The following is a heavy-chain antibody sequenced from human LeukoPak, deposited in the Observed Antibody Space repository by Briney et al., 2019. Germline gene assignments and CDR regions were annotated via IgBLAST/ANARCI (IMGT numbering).Heavy chain of an antibody. CDR2: IYYSGST. CDR3: ARSKNRSVAGRSDI. J-gene: IGHJ3*02. CDR1: GGSISSYY. V-gene: IGHV4-59*08. D-gene: IGHD6-19*01. Sequence: SETLSLTCTVSGGSISSYYWSWIRQPPGKGPEWIGYIYYSGSTNYDPSLKSRVTISVDTSKNQFSLKLSSVTAADTAVYYCARSKNRSVAGRSDIWGQGTMVTVSS.